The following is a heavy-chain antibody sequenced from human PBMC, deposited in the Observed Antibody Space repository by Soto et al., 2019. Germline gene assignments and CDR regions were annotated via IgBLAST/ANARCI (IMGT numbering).Heavy chain of an antibody. Sequence: PSETLSLTCTVSGGSISSSTYYWSWIRQPPGKGLEWIGYIFYSGSSTYNPSLKSRVTISVDTSKNQFSLKLTSVTAADTAMYYCARGRSIFRYWGQGILVTVSS. CDR1: GGSISSSTYY. CDR3: ARGRSIFRY. V-gene: IGHV4-61*05. D-gene: IGHD6-6*01. CDR2: IFYSGSS. J-gene: IGHJ4*02.